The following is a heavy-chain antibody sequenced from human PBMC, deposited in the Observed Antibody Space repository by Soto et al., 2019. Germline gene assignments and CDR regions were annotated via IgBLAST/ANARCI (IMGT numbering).Heavy chain of an antibody. D-gene: IGHD2-2*01. Sequence: PVESLKISCQASGYSFTSYWITWVRQMPGKGLEWMATIDPSDSYVDYSPSFRGHVTFSVDRSITTVYLQWNSLKASDSAMYFCTRRDSSSFYHFDFWGQGDLVSVPS. J-gene: IGHJ4*02. CDR2: IDPSDSYV. V-gene: IGHV5-10-1*01. CDR1: GYSFTSYW. CDR3: TRRDSSSFYHFDF.